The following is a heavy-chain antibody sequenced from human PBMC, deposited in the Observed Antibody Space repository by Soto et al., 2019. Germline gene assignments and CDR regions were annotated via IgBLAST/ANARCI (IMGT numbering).Heavy chain of an antibody. J-gene: IGHJ4*02. D-gene: IGHD1-26*01. Sequence: QVQLVQSGAEVKKPGSSVKVSCKASGGTFSSYAISWVRQAPGQGLEWMGGIIPIFGTANYAQKFQGRVTSTADKATNTAYMELSSLRSEDTAVYYCAGDGRWGGSYYGYWGQGTLVTVSS. CDR2: IIPIFGTA. CDR3: AGDGRWGGSYYGY. CDR1: GGTFSSYA. V-gene: IGHV1-69*14.